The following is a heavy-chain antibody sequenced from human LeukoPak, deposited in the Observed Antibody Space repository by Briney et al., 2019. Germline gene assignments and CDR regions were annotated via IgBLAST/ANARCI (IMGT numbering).Heavy chain of an antibody. J-gene: IGHJ4*02. CDR2: IYYSGST. V-gene: IGHV4-31*03. CDR1: GGSISSGGYY. Sequence: PSETLSLTCTVTGGSISSGGYYWSWIRQHPGKGLEWIGYIYYSGSTYYNPSLKSRVTISVDTSKNQFSLKLSSVTAADTAVYYCARDTGGYYFNWGQGTLVTVSS. D-gene: IGHD3-22*01. CDR3: ARDTGGYYFN.